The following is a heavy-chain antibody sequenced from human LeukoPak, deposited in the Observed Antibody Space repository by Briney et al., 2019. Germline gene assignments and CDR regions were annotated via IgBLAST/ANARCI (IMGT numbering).Heavy chain of an antibody. V-gene: IGHV1-69*04. CDR3: ARGVVREGYYDSSGYPVYYFDY. D-gene: IGHD3-22*01. CDR2: IIPILGIA. Sequence: SVKVSCTASGGTFSSYAISWVRQAPGQGLEWLGRIIPILGIANYAQKFQGRVTITADKSTSTAYMELSSLRSEDTAVYYCARGVVREGYYDSSGYPVYYFDYWGQGTLVTVSS. J-gene: IGHJ4*02. CDR1: GGTFSSYA.